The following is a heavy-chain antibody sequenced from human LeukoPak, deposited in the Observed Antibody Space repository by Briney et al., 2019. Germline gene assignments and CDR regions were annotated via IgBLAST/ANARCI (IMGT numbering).Heavy chain of an antibody. Sequence: GGSLRLSCAASGFSFSNHGMNWVRQAPGKGLEWVAVVTYDGNHKNYADSVKGRFTISRDNAKNSLYLQMNSLRAEDTAVYYCAVFVANRGTMVRGVEFDYWGQGTLVTVSS. CDR2: VTYDGNHK. CDR1: GFSFSNHG. J-gene: IGHJ4*02. V-gene: IGHV3-33*05. CDR3: AVFVANRGTMVRGVEFDY. D-gene: IGHD3-10*01.